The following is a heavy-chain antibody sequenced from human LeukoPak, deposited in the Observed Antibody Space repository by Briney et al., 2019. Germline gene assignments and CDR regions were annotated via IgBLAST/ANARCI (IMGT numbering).Heavy chain of an antibody. CDR3: ARGPSYGSGSPERGVDMDV. V-gene: IGHV4-34*01. D-gene: IGHD3-10*01. Sequence: PSETLSLTCAVYGGSFIGNYWSWIRQPPGKGLEWIGEINHSGSTNYNPSLKSRVTISMDTSKNQSSLKLSSVTAADTAVYYCARGPSYGSGSPERGVDMDVWGKGTTVTVSS. CDR2: INHSGST. J-gene: IGHJ6*03. CDR1: GGSFIGNY.